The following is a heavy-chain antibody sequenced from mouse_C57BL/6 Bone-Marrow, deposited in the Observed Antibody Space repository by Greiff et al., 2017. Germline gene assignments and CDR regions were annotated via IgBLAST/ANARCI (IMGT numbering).Heavy chain of an antibody. V-gene: IGHV1-82*01. D-gene: IGHD2-3*01. CDR3: ARGGLYDAPDY. Sequence: VQLQQSGPELVKPGASVKISCKASGYAFSSSWMNWVKQRPGQGLEWIGRIYPGDGDTNYNGKFKGKATLTADKSSSTAYMQLSSLTSEDSAVYFCARGGLYDAPDYWGQGTTLTVSS. J-gene: IGHJ2*01. CDR2: IYPGDGDT. CDR1: GYAFSSSW.